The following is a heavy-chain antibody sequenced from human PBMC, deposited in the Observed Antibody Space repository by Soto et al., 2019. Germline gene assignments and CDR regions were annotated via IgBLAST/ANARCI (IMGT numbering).Heavy chain of an antibody. CDR3: ARAHCTNGVCPYYYGMDV. CDR1: GFTFSSYA. CDR2: ISYDGSNK. D-gene: IGHD2-8*01. Sequence: PGGSLRLSCAASGFTFSSYAMHWVRQAPGKGLEWVAVISYDGSNKYYADSVKGRFTISRDNSKNTLYLQMNSLRAEDTAVYYCARAHCTNGVCPYYYGMDVRGQGTTVTGSS. V-gene: IGHV3-30-3*01. J-gene: IGHJ6*02.